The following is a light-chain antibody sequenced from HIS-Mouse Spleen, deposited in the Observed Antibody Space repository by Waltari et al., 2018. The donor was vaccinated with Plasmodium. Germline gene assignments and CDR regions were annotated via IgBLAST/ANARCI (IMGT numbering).Light chain of an antibody. J-gene: IGKJ4*01. CDR1: QGISSA. CDR3: QQFNSYPLT. Sequence: AIQLTQSPSSLSASVVDSFPLTCRASQGISSALAWYQQKPGKAPKLLIYDASSLESGVPSRFSGSGSGTDFTLTISSLQPEDFATYYCQQFNSYPLTFGGGTKVEIK. V-gene: IGKV1-13*02. CDR2: DAS.